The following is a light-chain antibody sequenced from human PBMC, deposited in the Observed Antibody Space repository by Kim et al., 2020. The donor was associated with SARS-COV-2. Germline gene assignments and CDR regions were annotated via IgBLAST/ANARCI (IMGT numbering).Light chain of an antibody. CDR3: QQYNSYPLT. J-gene: IGKJ4*01. CDR2: KAS. V-gene: IGKV1-5*03. Sequence: ASVGDRVTITCRASQSISSWLAWYQQKPGKAPKLLIYKASSLESGVPSRFSGSGSGPEFTLTISSLQPDDFATYYCQQYNSYPLTFGGGTKVDIK. CDR1: QSISSW.